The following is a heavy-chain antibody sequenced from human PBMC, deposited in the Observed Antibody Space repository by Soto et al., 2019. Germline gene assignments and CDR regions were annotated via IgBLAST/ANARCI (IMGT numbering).Heavy chain of an antibody. CDR1: GFIFSNYA. CDR2: IGGNGADT. V-gene: IGHV3-23*01. Sequence: RRLSCAASGFIFSNYAMSWVRQAPGKGLEWVSAIGGNGADTYYADSVKGRFTISRDNSKNTLYLQMNSLRAEDTAVYFCAIPSGLTVTGPGYWGQGTLVTVSS. D-gene: IGHD6-19*01. J-gene: IGHJ4*02. CDR3: AIPSGLTVTGPGY.